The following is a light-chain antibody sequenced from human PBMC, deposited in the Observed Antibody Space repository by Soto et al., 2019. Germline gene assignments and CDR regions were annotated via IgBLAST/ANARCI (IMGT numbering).Light chain of an antibody. J-gene: IGKJ1*01. CDR2: GAS. CDR1: QRISGY. V-gene: IGKV3-20*01. CDR3: QQYGSSPRS. Sequence: VLTESPATLSLLPGQRLTLSCSACQRISGYLSWYQQKPGQAPRLLIYGASSRATGIPARFSGSGSGTDFTLTISRLEPEEFAVYYCQQYGSSPRSFGQGTKVDLK.